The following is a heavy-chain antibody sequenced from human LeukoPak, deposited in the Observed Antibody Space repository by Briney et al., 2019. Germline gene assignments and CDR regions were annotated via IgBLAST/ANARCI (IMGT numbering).Heavy chain of an antibody. CDR3: ARDPYHDAFDI. V-gene: IGHV3-53*01. CDR1: GGTVSSNY. CDR2: IYNGGST. Sequence: PWGSLTLSCAASGGTVSSNYRSWVRQAPGKGLEWVGVIYNGGSTYYTDSVKGRVTISIDNSKNTLYLQMNSLRAEDTAVYYCARDPYHDAFDIWGQGTMVTVSS. D-gene: IGHD3-22*01. J-gene: IGHJ3*02.